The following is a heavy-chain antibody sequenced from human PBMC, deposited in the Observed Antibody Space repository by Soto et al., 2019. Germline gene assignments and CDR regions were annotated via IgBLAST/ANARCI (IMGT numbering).Heavy chain of an antibody. D-gene: IGHD1-26*01. CDR2: ISYDGNNK. CDR3: ATGLVGYVFGVQDYYFGMDV. J-gene: IGHJ6*02. CDR1: GFKFSTYG. Sequence: QVQLVESGGGVVQPGRSLRLSCGASGFKFSTYGMHWVRQAPGKGLEWVAVISYDGNNKDYADSVKGRFTISRDNSKNTSDLQMNSLRAEDTAVYYCATGLVGYVFGVQDYYFGMDVWGQGTTVAVSS. V-gene: IGHV3-30*03.